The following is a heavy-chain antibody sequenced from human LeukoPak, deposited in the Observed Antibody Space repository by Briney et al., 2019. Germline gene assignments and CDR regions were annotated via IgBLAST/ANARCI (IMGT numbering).Heavy chain of an antibody. V-gene: IGHV3-23*01. Sequence: GGSLRLSCVASGFTFSSYAMSWVRQAPGKGLKWVSAISGSGGSTYYVDSVKGRFTISRDNSKNTLYLQMNSLRAEDTAVYYCAKDYDYVWGSYRQGSYFDYWGQGTLVTVSS. CDR1: GFTFSSYA. CDR3: AKDYDYVWGSYRQGSYFDY. CDR2: ISGSGGST. D-gene: IGHD3-16*02. J-gene: IGHJ4*02.